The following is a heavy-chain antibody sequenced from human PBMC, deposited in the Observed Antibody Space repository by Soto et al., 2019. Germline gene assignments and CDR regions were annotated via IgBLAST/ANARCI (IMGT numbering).Heavy chain of an antibody. CDR2: IWYDGSNK. D-gene: IGHD3-22*01. CDR3: ARDKGYYDSSGYPDY. CDR1: GFTFSSYG. V-gene: IGHV3-33*01. Sequence: GGSLRLSCAASGFTFSSYGMHWVRQAPGKGLEWVAVIWYDGSNKYYADSVKGRFTISRDNSKNTLYLQMNSLRAEDTAVYYCARDKGYYDSSGYPDYWGQGTMVTVYS. J-gene: IGHJ4*02.